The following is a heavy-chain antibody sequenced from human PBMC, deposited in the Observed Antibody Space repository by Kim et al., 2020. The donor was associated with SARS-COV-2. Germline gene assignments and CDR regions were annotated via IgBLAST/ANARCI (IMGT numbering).Heavy chain of an antibody. V-gene: IGHV3-21*01. J-gene: IGHJ1*01. Sequence: GGSLRLSCAASGFTFSSYSMNWVRQAPGKGLEWVSSISSSSSYIYYADSVKGRFTISRDNAKNSLYLQMNSLRAEDTAVYYCARADSSDDSSVPTRQCFQHWGQGTLVTVSS. CDR2: ISSSSSYI. CDR3: ARADSSDDSSVPTRQCFQH. CDR1: GFTFSSYS. D-gene: IGHD3-22*01.